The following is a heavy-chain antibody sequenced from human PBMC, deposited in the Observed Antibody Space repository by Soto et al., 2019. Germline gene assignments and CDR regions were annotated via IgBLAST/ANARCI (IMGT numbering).Heavy chain of an antibody. V-gene: IGHV4-4*02. J-gene: IGHJ6*02. D-gene: IGHD3-16*01. CDR2: IYHSGST. Sequence: QVQLQESGPGLVKPSGTLSLTCTVSGGSMSSSNWWSWVRQPPGKGLEWIGEIYHSGSTNYNPSLKSRGTISVDNSKNQLSLKLSSVTAADTGVYYCARVKVMIAWGMDVWGQGTTVTVSS. CDR1: GGSMSSSNW. CDR3: ARVKVMIAWGMDV.